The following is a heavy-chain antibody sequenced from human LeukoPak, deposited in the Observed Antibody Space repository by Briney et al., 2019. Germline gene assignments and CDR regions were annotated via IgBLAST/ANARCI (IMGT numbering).Heavy chain of an antibody. CDR2: LDYEDGET. V-gene: IGHV1-24*01. Sequence: ASVKVSCKVSGYTLTELSMHWVRQAPGKGLEWVGGLDYEDGETNYAQKFQGGVTITEDRSTHTAYMEVSNLRAKYRAGYYCATEGPLPNYPHYYYYLDVWGNGTTVTVS. D-gene: IGHD5-24*01. CDR3: ATEGPLPNYPHYYYYLDV. J-gene: IGHJ6*03. CDR1: GYTLTELS.